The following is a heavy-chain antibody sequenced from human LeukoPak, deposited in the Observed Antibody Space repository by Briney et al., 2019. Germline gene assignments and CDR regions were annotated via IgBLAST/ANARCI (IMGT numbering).Heavy chain of an antibody. D-gene: IGHD3-10*01. CDR2: INHSGST. Sequence: PSETLSLTCAVYGGSFSGYYWSWIRQPPGKGLEWIGEINHSGSTNYNPSLKSRVTISVDTSKNQFSLKLSSVTAADTAVYYCARRRAVYYYGSGSYYNDYWGQGTLVTVSS. CDR3: ARRRAVYYYGSGSYYNDY. CDR1: GGSFSGYY. V-gene: IGHV4-34*01. J-gene: IGHJ4*02.